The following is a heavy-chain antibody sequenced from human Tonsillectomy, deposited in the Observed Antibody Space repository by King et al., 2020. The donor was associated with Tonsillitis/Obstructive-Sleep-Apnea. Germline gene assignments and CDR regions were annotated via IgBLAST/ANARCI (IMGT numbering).Heavy chain of an antibody. J-gene: IGHJ6*03. V-gene: IGHV3-23*04. CDR3: AKNYYCSSGPRYFYYYMDV. CDR2: ISSSGGST. D-gene: IGHD3-22*01. CDR1: GFTFNTYA. Sequence: VQLVESGGGLVQPGGSLRLSCAASGFTFNTYAMSWVRQAPGKGLEWVSAISSSGGSTYYADSVKGRFTISRDNSKNTLYLQMNSLRAEDTAVYYCAKNYYCSSGPRYFYYYMDVWGRGTTVTVSS.